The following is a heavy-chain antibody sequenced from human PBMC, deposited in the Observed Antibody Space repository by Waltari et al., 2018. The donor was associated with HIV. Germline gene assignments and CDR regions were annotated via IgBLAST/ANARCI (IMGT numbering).Heavy chain of an antibody. CDR2: INHSGSA. V-gene: IGHV4-34*02. D-gene: IGHD1-26*01. CDR1: GGSFIGYS. J-gene: IGHJ4*02. Sequence: QVQLPQWGAGLLKPSETLSLTCAVPGGSFIGYSWCWIRQPPGKGLEWIGEINHSGSASYHPSLKSRVTISVDTSKEQFFLKLSSVTAADTAVYYCARNRIMGDGQQYGHWGQGTLVTVSS. CDR3: ARNRIMGDGQQYGH.